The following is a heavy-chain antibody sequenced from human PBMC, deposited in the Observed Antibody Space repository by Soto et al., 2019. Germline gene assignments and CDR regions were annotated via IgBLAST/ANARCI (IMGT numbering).Heavy chain of an antibody. CDR1: GFTLSTSE. Sequence: ESGGGLVQPGGSLRLSCIVSGFTLSTSEMNWVRQAPGKGLEWVSYINSGGVTIYADSVKGRFTISRDNAQNLLFLQMNSLRVEDTALYYCTRDKGDQVAPGMDVWGQGTTVTVSS. J-gene: IGHJ6*02. CDR3: TRDKGDQVAPGMDV. V-gene: IGHV3-48*03. D-gene: IGHD3-16*01. CDR2: INSGGVTI.